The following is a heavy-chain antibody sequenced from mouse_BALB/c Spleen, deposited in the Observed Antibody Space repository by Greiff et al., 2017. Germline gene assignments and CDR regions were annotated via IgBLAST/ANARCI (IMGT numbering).Heavy chain of an antibody. CDR1: GFTFTDYY. J-gene: IGHJ4*01. CDR3: ARDNWVSMDY. V-gene: IGHV7-3*02. Sequence: EVHLVESGGGLVQPGGSLRLSCATSGFTFTDYYMSWVRQPPGKALEWLGFIRNKANGYTTEYSASVKGRFTISRDNSQSILYLQMNTLRAEDSATYYCARDNWVSMDYWGQGTSVTVSS. D-gene: IGHD4-1*01. CDR2: IRNKANGYTT.